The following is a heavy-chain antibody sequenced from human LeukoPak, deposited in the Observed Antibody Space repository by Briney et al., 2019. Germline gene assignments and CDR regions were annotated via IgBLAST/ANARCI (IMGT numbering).Heavy chain of an antibody. CDR2: IYSGGST. J-gene: IGHJ4*02. Sequence: GGSLRLSCAASGFTVSSNYMSWVRQAPGKGLEWVSVIYSGGSTYYADSVKGRFTISRDNSKNTLYLQMNSLRAEDTAVYYCARDSRLTRVGILEWLPRFDYWGQGTLVTVSS. CDR1: GFTVSSNY. CDR3: ARDSRLTRVGILEWLPRFDY. V-gene: IGHV3-66*01. D-gene: IGHD3-3*01.